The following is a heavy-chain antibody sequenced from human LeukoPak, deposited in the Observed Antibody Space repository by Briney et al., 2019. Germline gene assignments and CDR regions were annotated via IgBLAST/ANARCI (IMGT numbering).Heavy chain of an antibody. D-gene: IGHD2-8*01. CDR1: GYTFTGYY. CDR3: AIMGDTFDI. V-gene: IGHV1-2*02. Sequence: ASVKVSCKASGYTFTGYYMHWVRQAPGQGLEWMVSINPDSGDTNYAQNLQGRVTMTRDTSINTAYLDLSRLRSDDTAVYYCAIMGDTFDIWGQGTKVTVSS. J-gene: IGHJ3*02. CDR2: INPDSGDT.